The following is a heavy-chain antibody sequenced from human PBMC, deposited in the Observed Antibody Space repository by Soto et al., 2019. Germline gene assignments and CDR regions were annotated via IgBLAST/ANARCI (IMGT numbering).Heavy chain of an antibody. CDR2: ISGSGGST. CDR1: GFTFSSYA. CDR3: AKDPSIVVVMVSVYAFDI. J-gene: IGHJ3*02. D-gene: IGHD2-21*01. Sequence: LRLSCAASGFTFSSYAMSWVRQAPGKGLEWVSAISGSGGSTYYADSVKGRFTISRDNSKNALYLQMNSLRAEDTAVYYCAKDPSIVVVMVSVYAFDIWGQGTMVTVSS. V-gene: IGHV3-23*01.